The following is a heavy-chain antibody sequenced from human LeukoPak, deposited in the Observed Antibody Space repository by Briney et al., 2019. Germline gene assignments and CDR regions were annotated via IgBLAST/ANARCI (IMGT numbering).Heavy chain of an antibody. D-gene: IGHD6-19*01. CDR1: GFTFSSYW. CDR3: AREGPGSADAFDI. Sequence: GGSLRLSCAASGFTFSSYWMSWVRQALGKGLEWVANIKQDGSEKYYVDSVKGRFTISRDNAKNSLYLQMNSLRAEDTAVYYCAREGPGSADAFDIWGQGTMVTVSS. CDR2: IKQDGSEK. J-gene: IGHJ3*02. V-gene: IGHV3-7*01.